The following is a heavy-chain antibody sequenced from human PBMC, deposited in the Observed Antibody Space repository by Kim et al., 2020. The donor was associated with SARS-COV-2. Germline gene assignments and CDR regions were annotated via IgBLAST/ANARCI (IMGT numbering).Heavy chain of an antibody. V-gene: IGHV3-23*01. Sequence: GGSLRLSCAASGFTFSSYAMSWVRQAPGKGLEWVSAISGSGGSTYYADSVKGRFTISRDNSKNTLYLQMNSLRAEDTAVYYCAALGMVSRSFDYWGQGTLVTVSS. CDR1: GFTFSSYA. CDR3: AALGMVSRSFDY. D-gene: IGHD2-8*01. J-gene: IGHJ4*02. CDR2: ISGSGGST.